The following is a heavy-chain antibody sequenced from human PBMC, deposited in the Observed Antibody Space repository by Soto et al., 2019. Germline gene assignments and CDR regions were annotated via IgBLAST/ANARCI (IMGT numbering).Heavy chain of an antibody. CDR1: GGSISSGGYY. CDR2: ISYSGST. CDR3: AGSYYYASRGYYYGFDY. Sequence: PSETLSPTCTVSGGSISSGGYYWSWVRKHPGTGLEWIGYISYSGSTDYNPSLKSRVTISVDTSKNQFSLTLSSVTAADTAVYHCAGSYYYASRGYYYGFDYWGQGALVTVSS. D-gene: IGHD3-22*01. V-gene: IGHV4-31*03. J-gene: IGHJ4*02.